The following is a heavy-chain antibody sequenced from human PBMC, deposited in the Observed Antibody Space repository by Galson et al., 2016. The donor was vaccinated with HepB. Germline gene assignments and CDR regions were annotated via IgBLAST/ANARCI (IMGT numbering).Heavy chain of an antibody. D-gene: IGHD3-22*01. V-gene: IGHV3-74*01. CDR3: AKDYYDSSGYRSYWYFDL. CDR2: INGDGSST. CDR1: GFSFSSYW. J-gene: IGHJ2*01. Sequence: SLRLSCAASGFSFSSYWMHWVRQAPGKGLVWVSRINGDGSSTSYADYVKGRFTISRDNSKNTLYVQMHSLRAEDTAVYYCAKDYYDSSGYRSYWYFDLWGRGTLVTVSS.